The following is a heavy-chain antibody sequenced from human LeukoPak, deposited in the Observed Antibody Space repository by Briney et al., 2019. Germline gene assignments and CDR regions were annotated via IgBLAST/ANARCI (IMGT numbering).Heavy chain of an antibody. CDR2: IYYSGST. D-gene: IGHD3-10*01. Sequence: SETLSLTCTVSGGSISSYYWSWIRQPPGKGLEWIGYIYYSGSTNYNPSLKSRVTISVDTSKNQFSLKLSSVTAADTAVYYCAAFRSHYGSGKSFDYWGQGTLVTVSS. J-gene: IGHJ4*02. V-gene: IGHV4-59*01. CDR1: GGSISSYY. CDR3: AAFRSHYGSGKSFDY.